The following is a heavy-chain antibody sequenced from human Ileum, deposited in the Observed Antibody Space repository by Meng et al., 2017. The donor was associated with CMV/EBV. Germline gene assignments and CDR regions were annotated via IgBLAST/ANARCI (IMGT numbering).Heavy chain of an antibody. J-gene: IGHJ5*02. D-gene: IGHD3-22*01. V-gene: IGHV4-61*01. CDR2: ISYSGST. CDR3: ARWGSYYDSSTA. CDR1: GGSVSSGTYY. Sequence: TGSGGSVSSGTYYWNWIRQPPGKGLEWIGFISYSGSTNNNPSLKSRVSISVDTSKNQFSLKLSSVTAADTAVYYCARWGSYYDSSTAWGQGTLVTVSS.